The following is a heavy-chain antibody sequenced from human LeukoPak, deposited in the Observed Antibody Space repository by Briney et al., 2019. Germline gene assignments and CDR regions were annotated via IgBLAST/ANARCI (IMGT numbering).Heavy chain of an antibody. CDR1: GFSVSSNY. CDR3: ARESSGSYPTRALDI. D-gene: IGHD1-26*01. V-gene: IGHV3-53*04. Sequence: GGSLSLSWAAAGFSVSSNYMSWVRQAAGDGLGWVSVIYSGGSTYYADSVKGRFTISRHNSKTTPYLQMSSLRAEDTAVYYCARESSGSYPTRALDICGQGTIVTVSS. CDR2: IYSGGST. J-gene: IGHJ3*02.